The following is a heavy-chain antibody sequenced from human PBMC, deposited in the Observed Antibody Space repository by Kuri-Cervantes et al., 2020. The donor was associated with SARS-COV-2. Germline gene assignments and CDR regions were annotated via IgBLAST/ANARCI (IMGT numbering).Heavy chain of an antibody. D-gene: IGHD3-22*01. Sequence: GGSLRLSCAASGFTVSSNEMSWVRQAPGKGLEWVSSISGGSTYYADSRKGRFTISRDNSKNTLYLQMNSLRAEDTAVYYCANGARDMIVVADDAFDIWGQGTMVTVSS. CDR2: ISGGST. CDR3: ANGARDMIVVADDAFDI. CDR1: GFTVSSNE. J-gene: IGHJ3*02. V-gene: IGHV3-38-3*01.